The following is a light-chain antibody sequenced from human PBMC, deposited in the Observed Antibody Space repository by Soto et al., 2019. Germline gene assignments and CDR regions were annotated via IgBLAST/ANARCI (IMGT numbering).Light chain of an antibody. V-gene: IGLV2-14*03. Sequence: QSVLTQPASVSGSPGQSITISCTGTSSDVGGYNLVSWYQQHPGEAPKLMIYEVTNRPSGVSNRFSGSKSGNTASLTISGLQAEDEADYYCSSYTTSTSFILFGGGTKLTVL. J-gene: IGLJ2*01. CDR3: SSYTTSTSFIL. CDR2: EVT. CDR1: SSDVGGYNL.